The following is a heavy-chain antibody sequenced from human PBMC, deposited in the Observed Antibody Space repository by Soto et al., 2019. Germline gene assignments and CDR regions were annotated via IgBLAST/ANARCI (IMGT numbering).Heavy chain of an antibody. CDR2: ISRSGHDT. Sequence: EVQLLESGGGLVQPGGSLRLFCAASRFTFRNFAMSWVRQAPGKGLEWVSGISRSGHDTFYADSVKGRFTIFRDNSKNTLYLQMNSLRAEDTAIYYCGKDIYNFDWLLFDYWGQGTLVTVSS. CDR3: GKDIYNFDWLLFDY. V-gene: IGHV3-23*01. J-gene: IGHJ4*02. D-gene: IGHD3-9*01. CDR1: RFTFRNFA.